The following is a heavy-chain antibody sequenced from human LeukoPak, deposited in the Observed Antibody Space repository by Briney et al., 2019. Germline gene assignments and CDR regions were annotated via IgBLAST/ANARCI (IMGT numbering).Heavy chain of an antibody. Sequence: GGSLRLSCAASGFTFSSYSMNWVRQAPGKGLEWVSSFSSSSSYIYYADSVKGRFTISRDNSKNTLYLQMNSLRAEDTAVYYCARDRAWNYRGSLDPWGQGTLVTVSS. CDR1: GFTFSSYS. J-gene: IGHJ5*02. V-gene: IGHV3-21*01. D-gene: IGHD1-7*01. CDR2: FSSSSSYI. CDR3: ARDRAWNYRGSLDP.